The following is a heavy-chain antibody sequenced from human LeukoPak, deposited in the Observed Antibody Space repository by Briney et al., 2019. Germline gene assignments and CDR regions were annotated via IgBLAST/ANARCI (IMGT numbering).Heavy chain of an antibody. V-gene: IGHV4-59*01. Sequence: SETLSLTCTVSGGSISSYYWSWIRQPPGKGLEWIGYIYYSGSTNYNPSLKNRVTISVDTSKNQFSLKLSSVTAADTAVYYCARDPGVGATIAFDYWGQGTLVTVSS. J-gene: IGHJ4*02. CDR1: GGSISSYY. CDR3: ARDPGVGATIAFDY. D-gene: IGHD1-26*01. CDR2: IYYSGST.